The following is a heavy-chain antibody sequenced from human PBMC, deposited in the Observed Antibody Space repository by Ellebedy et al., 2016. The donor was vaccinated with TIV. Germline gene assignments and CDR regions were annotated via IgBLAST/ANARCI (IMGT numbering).Heavy chain of an antibody. V-gene: IGHV1-18*01. D-gene: IGHD6-13*01. Sequence: ASVKVSCXASGYTFTSYGISWVRQAPGQGLEWMGWISAYNGNTNYAQKLQGRVTMTTDTSTSTAYMELRSLRSDDTAVYYCARDFDGSSWLYMVAFDIWGQGTMVTVSS. CDR1: GYTFTSYG. J-gene: IGHJ3*02. CDR3: ARDFDGSSWLYMVAFDI. CDR2: ISAYNGNT.